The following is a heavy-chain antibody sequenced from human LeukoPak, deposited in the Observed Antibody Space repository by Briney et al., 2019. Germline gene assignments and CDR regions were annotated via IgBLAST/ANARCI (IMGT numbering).Heavy chain of an antibody. CDR2: ISAYNGNT. D-gene: IGHD3-22*01. CDR3: ARVGGDYYDSSGLAIL. V-gene: IGHV1-18*01. Sequence: ASVKVSCKASGYTFTSYGISWVRQAPGQGLEWMGWISAYNGNTNHAQKLQGGVTMTTDTSTSTAYMELRSLRSDDTAVYYCARVGGDYYDSSGLAILWGQGTLVTVSS. CDR1: GYTFTSYG. J-gene: IGHJ4*02.